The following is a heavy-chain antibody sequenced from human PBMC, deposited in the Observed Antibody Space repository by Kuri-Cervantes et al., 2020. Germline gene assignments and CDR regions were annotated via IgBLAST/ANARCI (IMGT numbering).Heavy chain of an antibody. CDR1: GFTFSSYG. J-gene: IGHJ4*02. D-gene: IGHD4-17*01. CDR2: IWYDGSNK. CDR3: AKDRGLDITAVTTPDY. V-gene: IGHV3-33*06. Sequence: GGSLRLSCAASGFTFSSYGMHWVRQAPGKGLEWVAVIWYDGSNKYYADSVKGRFTISRDNSKNTLYLQMNSLRAEDTAVYYCAKDRGLDITAVTTPDYWGQGTLVTVSS.